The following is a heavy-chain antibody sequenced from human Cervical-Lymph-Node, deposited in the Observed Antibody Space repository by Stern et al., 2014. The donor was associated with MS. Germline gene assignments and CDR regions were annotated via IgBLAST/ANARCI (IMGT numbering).Heavy chain of an antibody. CDR2: IYPGASHT. D-gene: IGHD3-22*01. Sequence: VQLVQSGAEVKKPGESLRISCKGSGYFFANYWIAWVRPMPGKGLEWVGIIYPGASHTRYIASFQGQVNMSAGKSINTACLQWSSLKASDTAMYFCARRTSGYFPCDYWGQGTLVTVSS. CDR1: GYFFANYW. CDR3: ARRTSGYFPCDY. V-gene: IGHV5-51*03. J-gene: IGHJ4*02.